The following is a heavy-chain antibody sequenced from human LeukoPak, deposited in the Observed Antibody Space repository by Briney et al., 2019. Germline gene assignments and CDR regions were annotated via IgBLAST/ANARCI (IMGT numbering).Heavy chain of an antibody. D-gene: IGHD1-26*01. CDR2: FDPEDGET. CDR3: ATVKKWVRHDAFDI. Sequence: ASVKVSCKVSGYTLTELSMHWVRQAPGKGLEWMGGFDPEDGETIYAQKFQGRVTMTEDTSTDTAYMELSSLRSEDTAVYYCATVKKWVRHDAFDIWGQGTMVTVSS. V-gene: IGHV1-24*01. CDR1: GYTLTELS. J-gene: IGHJ3*02.